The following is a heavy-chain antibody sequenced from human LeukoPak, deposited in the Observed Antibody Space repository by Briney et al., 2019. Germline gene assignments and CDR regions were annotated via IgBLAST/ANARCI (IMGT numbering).Heavy chain of an antibody. D-gene: IGHD6-13*01. CDR3: ARTHYSSSWHDAFDI. V-gene: IGHV4-4*07. J-gene: IGHJ3*02. CDR1: GGSISSYY. CDR2: IYTSGST. Sequence: SETLSLTCTVSGGSISSYYWSWIRQPAGKGLEWIGRIYTSGSTNYNPSLKSRVTMSVDTSKNQFSLKLSSVTAVDTAVYYCARTHYSSSWHDAFDIWGQGTMVTVSS.